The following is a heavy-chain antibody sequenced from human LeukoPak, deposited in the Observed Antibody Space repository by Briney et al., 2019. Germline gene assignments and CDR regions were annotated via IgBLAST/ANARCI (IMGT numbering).Heavy chain of an antibody. J-gene: IGHJ4*02. CDR2: IYYSGST. Sequence: SETLSLTCTVSGGPISSYYWSWIRQPPGKGLEWIGYIYYSGSTNYNPSLKSRVTISVDTSKNQFSLKLSSVTAADTAVYYCARQSSGWINDYWGQGTLVTVSS. D-gene: IGHD6-19*01. V-gene: IGHV4-59*08. CDR1: GGPISSYY. CDR3: ARQSSGWINDY.